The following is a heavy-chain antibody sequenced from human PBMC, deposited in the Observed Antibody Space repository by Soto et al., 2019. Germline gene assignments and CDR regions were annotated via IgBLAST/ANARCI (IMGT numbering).Heavy chain of an antibody. D-gene: IGHD5-18*01. CDR2: INHSGST. CDR3: ARAGGYSYGYGRWFDP. CDR1: CGSLIGYY. J-gene: IGHJ5*02. V-gene: IGHV4-34*01. Sequence: PSETLSLTCAFYCGSLIGYYWSWIRQPPGKGLEWIGEINHSGSTNYNPSLKSRVTISVDTSKNQFSLKLSSVTAADTAVYYCARAGGYSYGYGRWFDPWGQGTLVTVSS.